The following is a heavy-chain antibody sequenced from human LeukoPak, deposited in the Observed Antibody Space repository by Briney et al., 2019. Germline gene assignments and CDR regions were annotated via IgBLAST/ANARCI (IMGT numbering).Heavy chain of an antibody. Sequence: PGGSLRLSCAASGFTFSSYGMHWVRQAPGKGLEWVAFIRYDGSNKYYADSVKGRFTISRDNSKNTLYLQMNSLRAEDTAVYYCAKAVDFWSGYQHWFDPWGQGTLVTVSS. V-gene: IGHV3-30*02. CDR1: GFTFSSYG. J-gene: IGHJ5*02. D-gene: IGHD3-3*01. CDR3: AKAVDFWSGYQHWFDP. CDR2: IRYDGSNK.